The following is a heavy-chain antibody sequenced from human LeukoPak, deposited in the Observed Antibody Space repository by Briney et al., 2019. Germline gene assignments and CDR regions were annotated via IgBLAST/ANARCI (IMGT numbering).Heavy chain of an antibody. J-gene: IGHJ3*02. CDR2: IKQDGSEK. CDR3: ASSTSGSYYLAFDI. V-gene: IGHV3-7*01. D-gene: IGHD1-26*01. Sequence: GGSLRLSCAASGFTFSSYSMNWVRQAPGKGLEWVANIKQDGSEKYYVDFVKGRFTISRDNAKNSLYLQMNSLRAEDTAVYYCASSTSGSYYLAFDIWGQGTMVTVSS. CDR1: GFTFSSYS.